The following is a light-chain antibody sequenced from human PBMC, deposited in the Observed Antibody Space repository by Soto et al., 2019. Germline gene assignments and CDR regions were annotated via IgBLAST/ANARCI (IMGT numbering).Light chain of an antibody. CDR2: GAS. CDR1: QGIRSL. CDR3: QQLHSYPIT. Sequence: DIQLTQSPSFLSASVGDRVTITCRASQGIRSLLAWYQQKPGKAPKVLIYGASSLQSGVASRFSGSGSATEFTLTISSLQPEEFATYYCQQLHSYPITFGQGTRLEIK. V-gene: IGKV1-9*01. J-gene: IGKJ5*01.